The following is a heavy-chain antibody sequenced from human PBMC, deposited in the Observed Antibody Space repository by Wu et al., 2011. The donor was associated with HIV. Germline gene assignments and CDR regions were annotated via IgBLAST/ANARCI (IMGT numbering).Heavy chain of an antibody. CDR3: ARAAVVVPAAISEYSYYYMDV. Sequence: VQLVQSGAEVKKPGASVKVSCKASGYTFTGYYMHWVRQAPGQGLEWMGWINPNSGGTNYAQKFQGRVTMTRDTSISTAYMELSRLRSDDTAVYYCARAAVVVPAAISEYSYYYMDVWGKGTTVTVSS. CDR1: GYTFTGYY. J-gene: IGHJ6*03. V-gene: IGHV1-2*02. D-gene: IGHD2-2*01. CDR2: INPNSGGT.